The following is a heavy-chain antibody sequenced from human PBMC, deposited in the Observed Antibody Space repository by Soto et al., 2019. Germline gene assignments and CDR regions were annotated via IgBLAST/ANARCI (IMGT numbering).Heavy chain of an antibody. D-gene: IGHD3-10*01. J-gene: IGHJ4*02. Sequence: SETLSLTCTVSGGSVSSGSYYWSWIRQPPGKGLEWIGYIYYSGSTNYNPSLKSRVTISVDTSKNQFSLKLTSVTAADTAVYYCARDKITRLFDYWGQGTLVTLSS. CDR2: IYYSGST. CDR1: GGSVSSGSYY. V-gene: IGHV4-61*01. CDR3: ARDKITRLFDY.